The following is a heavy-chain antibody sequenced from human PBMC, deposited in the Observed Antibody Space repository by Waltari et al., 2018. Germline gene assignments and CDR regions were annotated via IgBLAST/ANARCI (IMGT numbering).Heavy chain of an antibody. CDR1: GLPLISYS. V-gene: IGHV3-48*04. D-gene: IGHD2-2*01. Sequence: EVQLVESGGGLVQPGGSLSLSCAASGLPLISYSMNWVRQAPGKGLEWVSYISSSSSTIYYADSVKGRFTISRDNAKNSLYLQMNSLRAEDTAVYYCARDPYAEYYFDYWGQGTLVTVSS. J-gene: IGHJ4*02. CDR2: ISSSSSTI. CDR3: ARDPYAEYYFDY.